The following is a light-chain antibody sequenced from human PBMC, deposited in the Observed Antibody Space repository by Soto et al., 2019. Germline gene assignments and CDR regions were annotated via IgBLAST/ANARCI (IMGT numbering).Light chain of an antibody. CDR1: SSNIGNNY. CDR2: DNN. CDR3: ATWDSSLTSYV. V-gene: IGLV1-51*01. J-gene: IGLJ1*01. Sequence: QSVLTQPPSVSAAPGQKVTISCSGSSSNIGNNYVSWYQQLPGTAPKLLIFDNNKRPSGIPDRFSGSKSGTSATLGITGLQTGYEADYYCATWDSSLTSYVFGTGTKLTVL.